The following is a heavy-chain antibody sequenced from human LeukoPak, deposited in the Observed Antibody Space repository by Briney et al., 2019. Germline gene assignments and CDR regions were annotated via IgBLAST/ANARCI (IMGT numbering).Heavy chain of an antibody. Sequence: ETLSLTCAVYGGSFSGYYWSWIRQPPGKGLEWIGSIYYSGSTYYNPSLKSRVTISVDTSKNQFSLKLSSVTAADTAVYYCARDGSNWSNDYYHGVDVWGQGTTVTVSS. CDR2: IYYSGST. V-gene: IGHV4-34*01. CDR3: ARDGSNWSNDYYHGVDV. CDR1: GGSFSGYY. J-gene: IGHJ6*02. D-gene: IGHD4-11*01.